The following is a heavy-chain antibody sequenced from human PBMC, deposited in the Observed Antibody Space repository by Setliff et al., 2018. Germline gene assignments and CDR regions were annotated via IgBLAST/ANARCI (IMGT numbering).Heavy chain of an antibody. CDR1: GGSVSDSTYY. CDR3: ARGLNKYYYDSSGYPLDPFQH. CDR2: TSYSGST. Sequence: SETLSLTCTVSGGSVSDSTYYWGWVRQPPGKGLEWIGYTSYSGSTNYNPSLKSRVTISVDTSKNQFSLKLSSVTAADTAVYYCARGLNKYYYDSSGYPLDPFQHWGQGTLVTVSS. V-gene: IGHV4-61*01. J-gene: IGHJ1*01. D-gene: IGHD3-22*01.